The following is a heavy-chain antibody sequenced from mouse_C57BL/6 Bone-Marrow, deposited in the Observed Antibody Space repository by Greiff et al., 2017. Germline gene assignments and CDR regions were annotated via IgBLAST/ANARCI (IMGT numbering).Heavy chain of an antibody. D-gene: IGHD1-1*02. CDR1: GYTFTSYW. Sequence: QVQLQQPGAELVRPGTSVKLSCKASGYTFTSYWMHWVKLRPGQGLEWIGVIDPSDSYTNYNQKFKGKATLTVDTSSSTAYMQLSSLTSEDSAVYYCARGHYGAMDYWGQGTSVTVSS. CDR2: IDPSDSYT. CDR3: ARGHYGAMDY. J-gene: IGHJ4*01. V-gene: IGHV1-59*01.